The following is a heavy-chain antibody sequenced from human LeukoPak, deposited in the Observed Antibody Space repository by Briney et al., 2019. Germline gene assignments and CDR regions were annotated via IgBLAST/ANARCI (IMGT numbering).Heavy chain of an antibody. Sequence: GRSLRFSCAASGFTFSSYGMHWVRQAPGKGLEWVAVIWYDGSNKYYADSVKGRFTISRDNSKNTLYLQMNSLRAEDTAVYYCARDYDYVWGSYRRYDAFDIWGQGTMVTVSS. J-gene: IGHJ3*02. CDR1: GFTFSSYG. V-gene: IGHV3-33*01. CDR2: IWYDGSNK. CDR3: ARDYDYVWGSYRRYDAFDI. D-gene: IGHD3-16*02.